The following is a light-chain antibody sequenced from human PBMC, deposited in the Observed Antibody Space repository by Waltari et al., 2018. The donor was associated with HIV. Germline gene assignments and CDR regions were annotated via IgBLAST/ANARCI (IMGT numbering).Light chain of an antibody. CDR3: QQFYSSPLT. J-gene: IGKJ2*01. Sequence: DIVMTQSPDSLALSLGERATIICKSSQSLLYTSNNKNCLAWYQQKPGQPPKLLIYWASTRESGVPDRFSGSESETDFTLTISGLQAEDVAVYYCQQFYSSPLTFGQGTSLEIK. V-gene: IGKV4-1*01. CDR1: QSLLYTSNNKNC. CDR2: WAS.